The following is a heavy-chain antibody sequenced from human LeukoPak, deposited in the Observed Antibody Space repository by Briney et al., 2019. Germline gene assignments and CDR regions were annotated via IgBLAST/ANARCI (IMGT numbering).Heavy chain of an antibody. V-gene: IGHV3-30*02. J-gene: IGHJ4*02. CDR3: ARIVAVAGTGDGDY. Sequence: PGGSLRLSCAASGFTFSSYGMHWVRQAPGKGLEWVAFIRYDGSNKYYADSVKGRFTISRDNAKNSLYLQMNSLRAEDTAVYYCARIVAVAGTGDGDYWGQGTLVTVSS. D-gene: IGHD6-19*01. CDR1: GFTFSSYG. CDR2: IRYDGSNK.